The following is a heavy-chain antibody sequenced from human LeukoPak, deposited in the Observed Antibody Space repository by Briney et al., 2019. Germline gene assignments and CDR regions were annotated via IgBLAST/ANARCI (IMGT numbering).Heavy chain of an antibody. CDR2: IYHSGSS. J-gene: IGHJ4*02. CDR3: ASRYYDSSGYYTDYFDY. V-gene: IGHV4-38-2*01. D-gene: IGHD3-22*01. Sequence: PSETLSLTCAVSGYSISSGYYWGWIRQPPGKGLEGIGSIYHSGSSYYNPSLKSRVTISVDTSKNQFSLKLSSVTAADTAVYYCASRYYDSSGYYTDYFDYWGQGTLVTVSS. CDR1: GYSISSGYY.